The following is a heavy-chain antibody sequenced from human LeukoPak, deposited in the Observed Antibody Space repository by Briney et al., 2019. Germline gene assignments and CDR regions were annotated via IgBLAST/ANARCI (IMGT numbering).Heavy chain of an antibody. Sequence: PGGSLRLSCAASGFPFSSYAMSWVRQAPGKGLDWVSAISGSGGSTFYADSVKGRFTVSRDNYKNTLYLQVNSLRAEDTAIYYCAKDGGGTSGAFDIWGQGTMVTVSS. D-gene: IGHD2-21*01. J-gene: IGHJ3*02. V-gene: IGHV3-23*01. CDR1: GFPFSSYA. CDR3: AKDGGGTSGAFDI. CDR2: ISGSGGST.